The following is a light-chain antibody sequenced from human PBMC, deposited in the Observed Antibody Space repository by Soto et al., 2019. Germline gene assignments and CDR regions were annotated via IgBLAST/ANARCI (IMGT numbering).Light chain of an antibody. CDR3: QVWDSSSDQPV. V-gene: IGLV3-21*02. J-gene: IGLJ2*01. Sequence: SYVLTQPPSVSVAPGQTARITCGGNNIAAKSVHWYQQKPGQAPVLVVYDDRDRPSGVPERFSGSNSGNTATLTISRVEAGDAADFWCQVWDSSSDQPVFGGGTKLTVL. CDR1: NIAAKS. CDR2: DDR.